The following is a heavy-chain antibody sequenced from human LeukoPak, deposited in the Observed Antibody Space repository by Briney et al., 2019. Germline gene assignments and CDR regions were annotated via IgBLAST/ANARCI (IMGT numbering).Heavy chain of an antibody. V-gene: IGHV3-64*01. CDR1: GFTFSTYA. Sequence: GGSLRLSCAASGFTFSTYAMHWVRQAPGKGLEYVSAISSSGGRTYYANSVKDRFTISRDISTNTLYLQMGSLRAEDTAVYYCARDQPARPPIIHLYDGMDVWGQGTTVTVSS. CDR3: ARDQPARPPIIHLYDGMDV. J-gene: IGHJ6*02. D-gene: IGHD6-6*01. CDR2: ISSSGGRT.